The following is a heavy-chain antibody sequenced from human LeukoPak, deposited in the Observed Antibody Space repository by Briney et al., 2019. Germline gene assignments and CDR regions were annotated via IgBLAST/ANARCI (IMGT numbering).Heavy chain of an antibody. D-gene: IGHD6-25*01. CDR3: ARDGTPIHGSGWVYMDV. CDR1: GFTFSGHW. CDR2: INEDGSDS. V-gene: IGHV3-74*03. Sequence: GGSLRLSCIASGFTFSGHWIHWVRQAPGMGLVWVSRINEDGSDSMYAESVKGRFTISRDNAKNSLYLQMNSLRAEDTAVYYCARDGTPIHGSGWVYMDVWGKGTTVTISS. J-gene: IGHJ6*04.